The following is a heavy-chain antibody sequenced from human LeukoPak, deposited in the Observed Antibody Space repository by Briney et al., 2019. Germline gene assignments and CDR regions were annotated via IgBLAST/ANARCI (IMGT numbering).Heavy chain of an antibody. D-gene: IGHD6-19*01. CDR2: INIDGTST. V-gene: IGHV3-74*01. CDR1: GFTFSSYW. J-gene: IGHJ4*02. Sequence: PGGSLRLSCAASGFTFSSYWMTWVRQAPGKGLVCVSRINIDGTSTSYADSVKGRFTISRDNAKNALYLQMNSLRAEDTAVYYCARGSSGWYGIDYWGQGALVNVSS. CDR3: ARGSSGWYGIDY.